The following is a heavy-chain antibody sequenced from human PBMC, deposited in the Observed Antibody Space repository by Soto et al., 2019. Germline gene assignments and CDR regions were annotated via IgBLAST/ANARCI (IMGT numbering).Heavy chain of an antibody. V-gene: IGHV4-39*02. CDR1: GGSISSSSNY. Sequence: KPSETLSLTCTVSGGSISSSSNYGGWIRQPPGKGLEWIGSIYYTGSTYYNPSLKSRVTMSVDTSKSHFSLTLSSVTAADTAVYFCAAGGAVDHFDRWGQGTLVTVSS. D-gene: IGHD3-16*01. J-gene: IGHJ4*02. CDR2: IYYTGST. CDR3: AAGGAVDHFDR.